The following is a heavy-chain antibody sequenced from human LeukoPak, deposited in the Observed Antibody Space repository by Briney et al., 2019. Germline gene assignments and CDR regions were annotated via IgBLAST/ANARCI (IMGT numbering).Heavy chain of an antibody. J-gene: IGHJ3*02. D-gene: IGHD3-22*01. CDR1: GFTASSNY. Sequence: PGGSLRLSCAASGFTASSNYMSWVRQAPGKGLEWVSVIYSGGSTYYADSVKGRFTISRDNSKNTLYLQMSTLRAEDTAVYYCARDLAVYDSSGYYAFDIWGQGTMVTVSS. CDR2: IYSGGST. V-gene: IGHV3-53*01. CDR3: ARDLAVYDSSGYYAFDI.